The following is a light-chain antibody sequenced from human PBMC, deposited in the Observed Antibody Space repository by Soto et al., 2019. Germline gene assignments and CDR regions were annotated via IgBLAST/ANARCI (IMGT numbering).Light chain of an antibody. V-gene: IGKV3D-15*01. Sequence: EIVMTQSPATLSVSPLEIATLSCRASQSVSSNLAWYQQKPGQAPRLLIYGASTRATGIPARFSGSGSGTEFTLTISSLESEDFAVYYCQQYNNWPLSFGQGTKVDIK. J-gene: IGKJ1*01. CDR3: QQYNNWPLS. CDR1: QSVSSN. CDR2: GAS.